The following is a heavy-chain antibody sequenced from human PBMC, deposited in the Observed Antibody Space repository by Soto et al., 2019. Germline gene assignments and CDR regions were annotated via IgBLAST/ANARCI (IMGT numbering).Heavy chain of an antibody. Sequence: EVQLVESGGGLVQPGGSLRLSCATSGFILSDCAMNWVRQAPGKGLEWVSYISSSSSVIDYADSVKGRFTVSRYNARTSLYLKMNRLRDEDTAVDDCARNLSWGSNWYYYMDVWGKGTTVTVSS. CDR2: ISSSSSVI. D-gene: IGHD7-27*01. V-gene: IGHV3-48*02. J-gene: IGHJ6*03. CDR3: ARNLSWGSNWYYYMDV. CDR1: GFILSDCA.